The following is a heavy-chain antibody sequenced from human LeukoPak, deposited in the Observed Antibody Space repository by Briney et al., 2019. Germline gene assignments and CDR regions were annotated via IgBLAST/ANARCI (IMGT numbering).Heavy chain of an antibody. Sequence: GGSLRLSCAASGFTVSNYYMSWVRQAPGKGLEWASVIYSGGTTHYADSVKGRFTISRNSSKNTLYLQMNSLTAEDAAVYYCARGYSSGWYGGYWGQGTLVTVSS. CDR2: IYSGGTT. D-gene: IGHD6-19*01. J-gene: IGHJ4*02. CDR1: GFTVSNYY. V-gene: IGHV3-53*01. CDR3: ARGYSSGWYGGY.